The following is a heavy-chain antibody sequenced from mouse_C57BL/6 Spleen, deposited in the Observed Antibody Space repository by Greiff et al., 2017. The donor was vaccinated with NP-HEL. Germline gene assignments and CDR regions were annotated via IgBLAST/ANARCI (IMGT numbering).Heavy chain of an antibody. Sequence: EVKLQESGGGLVQPGGSMKLSCVASGFTFSNYWMNWVRQSPEKGLEWVAQIRLKSDNYATHYAESVKGRFTISRDDSKSSVYLQMNNLRAEDTGIYYCTVYYDFFYAMDYWGQGTSVTVSS. D-gene: IGHD2-4*01. V-gene: IGHV6-3*01. CDR1: GFTFSNYW. CDR3: TVYYDFFYAMDY. J-gene: IGHJ4*01. CDR2: IRLKSDNYAT.